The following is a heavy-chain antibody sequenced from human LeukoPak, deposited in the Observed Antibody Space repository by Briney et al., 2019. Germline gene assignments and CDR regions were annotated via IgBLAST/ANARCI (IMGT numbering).Heavy chain of an antibody. D-gene: IGHD5-18*01. V-gene: IGHV4-59*11. CDR2: VFDSWRT. CDR1: GGSMTTHH. Sequence: SETLSLTCTVSGGSMTTHHWNRIRQTPGKGLEWIGYVFDSWRTKENPSLKSRVTLSADTSKNQLSLRLSSVTAADTAVYYCTTIKRGNIFGYFDFWGQGILVTVSS. J-gene: IGHJ4*02. CDR3: TTIKRGNIFGYFDF.